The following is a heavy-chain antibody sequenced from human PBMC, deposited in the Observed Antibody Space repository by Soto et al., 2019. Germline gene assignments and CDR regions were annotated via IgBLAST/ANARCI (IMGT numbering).Heavy chain of an antibody. CDR2: ISYDGSNK. CDR3: ARVPYYYDSSGYWPP. CDR1: GFTFSSYA. V-gene: IGHV3-30-3*01. J-gene: IGHJ5*02. Sequence: GGSLRLSCAASGFTFSSYAMHWVRQAPGKGLEWVAVISYDGSNKYYADSVKGRFTISRDNSKNTLYLQMNSLRAEDTAVYYCARVPYYYDSSGYWPPWGQGTLVTVSS. D-gene: IGHD3-22*01.